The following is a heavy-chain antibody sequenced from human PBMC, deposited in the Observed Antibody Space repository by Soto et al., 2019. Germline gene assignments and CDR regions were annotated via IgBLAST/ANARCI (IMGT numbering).Heavy chain of an antibody. J-gene: IGHJ4*02. CDR2: SSSSGAT. CDR3: ARDRTGTTFLGYFDY. Sequence: GGSLRLSCAASGFTFSTYGMSWVRQAPGKGLEWVSSSSSSGATYYADSVKGRFTISRDNSKNTLYLQMNSLRDEDTAVYYCARDRTGTTFLGYFDYWGQGTLVTVS. D-gene: IGHD1-7*01. V-gene: IGHV3-23*01. CDR1: GFTFSTYG.